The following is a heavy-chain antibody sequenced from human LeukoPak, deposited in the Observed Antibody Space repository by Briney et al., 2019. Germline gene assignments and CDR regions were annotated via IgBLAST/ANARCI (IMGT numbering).Heavy chain of an antibody. CDR2: INPNSGGT. CDR1: GYTFTGYY. V-gene: IGHV1-2*02. CDR3: ARDHPRAIFGVVISYGMDV. D-gene: IGHD3-3*01. Sequence: GASVKVSCKASGYTFTGYYMHWVRQAPGQGLEWMGWINPNSGGTNYAQKFQGRVTMTRDTSISTAYMELSRLRSDDTAVYHCARDHPRAIFGVVISYGMDVWGQGTPVTVSS. J-gene: IGHJ6*02.